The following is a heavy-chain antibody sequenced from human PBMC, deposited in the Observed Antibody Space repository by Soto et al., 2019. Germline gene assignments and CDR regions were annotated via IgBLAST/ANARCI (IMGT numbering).Heavy chain of an antibody. J-gene: IGHJ4*02. CDR2: IKSKTDGGAA. CDR1: GFTFINAW. V-gene: IGHV3-15*01. CDR3: TTDPGTYEDF. D-gene: IGHD5-12*01. Sequence: GGSLRLSCEGSGFTFINAWMSWVRQAPGKGLEWVGRIKSKTDGGAADYAAPVRGRFTISRDDSKNTLYLQMNSLKIEDSALYYCTTDPGTYEDFWGQGTLVTVSS.